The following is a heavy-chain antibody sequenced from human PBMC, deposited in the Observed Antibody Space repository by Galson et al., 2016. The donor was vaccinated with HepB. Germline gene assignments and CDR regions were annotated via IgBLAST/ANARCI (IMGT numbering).Heavy chain of an antibody. CDR2: IYSGGST. V-gene: IGHV3-53*01. CDR3: ARQVSPWGMDV. J-gene: IGHJ6*02. D-gene: IGHD6-6*01. CDR1: GFSVSSNY. Sequence: SLRLSCAASGFSVSSNYMSWVRQAPGKGLEWVSVIYSGGSTYYADSVKGRFTISRDNSKNTLYLQMNSLRAEDTAVYYCARQVSPWGMDVWGQGTTVTVSS.